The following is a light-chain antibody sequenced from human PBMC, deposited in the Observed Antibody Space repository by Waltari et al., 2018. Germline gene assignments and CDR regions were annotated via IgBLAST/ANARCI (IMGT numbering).Light chain of an antibody. Sequence: IVMMRSPATLSVSPGERATLSCRASQRVSSNVAWYQPNPGQAPRLLIYGASTRATGIPARFSGSGSGTEFTLTISSMQSEDFAVYSCQQYNNWPPERFGQGTKVEIK. J-gene: IGKJ1*01. CDR1: QRVSSN. V-gene: IGKV3-15*01. CDR2: GAS. CDR3: QQYNNWPPER.